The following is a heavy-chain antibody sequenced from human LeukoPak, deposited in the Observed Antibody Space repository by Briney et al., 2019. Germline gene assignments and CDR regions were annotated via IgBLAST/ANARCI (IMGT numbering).Heavy chain of an antibody. CDR3: ARDMMATIIGFDY. V-gene: IGHV3-21*01. D-gene: IGHD5-24*01. J-gene: IGHJ4*02. Sequence: PGGSLRLSCAASGFTFGSYSMNWVRQTPGKGLEWVSSISSSSSYIYYADSVKGRFTISRDNAKNSLYLQMNSLRAEDTAVYYCARDMMATIIGFDYWGQGALVTVSS. CDR2: ISSSSSYI. CDR1: GFTFGSYS.